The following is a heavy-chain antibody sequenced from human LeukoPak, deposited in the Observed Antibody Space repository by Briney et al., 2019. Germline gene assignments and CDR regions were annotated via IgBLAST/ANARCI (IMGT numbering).Heavy chain of an antibody. J-gene: IGHJ4*02. CDR1: GGSISSGSYY. Sequence: SETLSLTCTVSGGSISSGSYYWGWIRQPPGKGLEWVGSIYYSGSTYYNPSLKSRVTVSVDTSKKQFSLKLNSVTAADTAVYYCAREVAASSWSYWGQGTLVTVSS. D-gene: IGHD6-13*01. CDR2: IYYSGST. CDR3: AREVAASSWSY. V-gene: IGHV4-39*01.